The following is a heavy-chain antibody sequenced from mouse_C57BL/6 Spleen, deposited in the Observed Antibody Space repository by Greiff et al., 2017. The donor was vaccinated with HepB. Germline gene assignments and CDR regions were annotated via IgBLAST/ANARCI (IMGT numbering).Heavy chain of an antibody. CDR1: GYTFTSYW. V-gene: IGHV1-59*01. D-gene: IGHD1-1*01. J-gene: IGHJ1*03. CDR2: IDPSDSYT. Sequence: QVQLQQPGAELVRPGTSVKLSCKASGYTFTSYWMHWVKQRPGQGLEWIGVIDPSDSYTNYNQKFKGKATLTVDTSSSTAYMQLSSLTSEDSAVYYCARSRDYGSSDWYFDVWGTGTTVTVSS. CDR3: ARSRDYGSSDWYFDV.